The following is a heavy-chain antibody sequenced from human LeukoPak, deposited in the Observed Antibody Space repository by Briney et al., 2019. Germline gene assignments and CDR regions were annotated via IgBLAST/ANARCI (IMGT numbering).Heavy chain of an antibody. CDR1: GFTFSSYG. J-gene: IGHJ5*02. D-gene: IGHD3-16*02. CDR3: ARGRSSFDP. V-gene: IGHV3-30*03. CDR2: ISYDGSNK. Sequence: PGGSLRLSCAASGFTFSSYGMHWVRQAPGKGLEWVAVISYDGSNKYYADSVKGRFTISRDNSKNTLYLQMNSLRAEDTAVYYCARGRSSFDPWGQGTLVTVSS.